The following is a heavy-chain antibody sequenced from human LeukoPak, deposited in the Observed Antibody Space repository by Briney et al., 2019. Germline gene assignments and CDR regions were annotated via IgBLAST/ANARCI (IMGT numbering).Heavy chain of an antibody. Sequence: PGGSLGLSCAASGFTFSSYAMSWVRQAPGKGLEWGSAISGSGGSTYYADSVKGRFTISRDNSENTLYLQMNSLRAEDTAVYYCAKDEIVVVPARFDYWGQGTLVTVSS. CDR3: AKDEIVVVPARFDY. D-gene: IGHD2-2*01. J-gene: IGHJ4*02. CDR2: ISGSGGST. CDR1: GFTFSSYA. V-gene: IGHV3-23*01.